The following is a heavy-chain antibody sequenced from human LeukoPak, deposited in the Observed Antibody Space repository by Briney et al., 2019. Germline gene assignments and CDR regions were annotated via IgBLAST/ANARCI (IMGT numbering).Heavy chain of an antibody. CDR3: ARDRAPTLGYFDY. CDR2: IGVAANT. D-gene: IGHD3-10*01. Sequence: GGSLRLSCAASGFTFSSYDMHWVRQATGKGLEWVSAIGVAANTFYSGSVKGRFTISRENAKNSLYLLMSSLRAEDTAVYYCARDRAPTLGYFDYWGQGTLVTVSS. J-gene: IGHJ4*02. CDR1: GFTFSSYD. V-gene: IGHV3-13*01.